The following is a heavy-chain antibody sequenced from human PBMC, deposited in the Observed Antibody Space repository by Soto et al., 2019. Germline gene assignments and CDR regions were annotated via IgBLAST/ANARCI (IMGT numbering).Heavy chain of an antibody. V-gene: IGHV3-21*01. Sequence: PGGSLRLSCAASGFTFSNYWMNWVRRAPGKGLEWVSSISGSSGDINYADSVKGRFTISRDNAENSLYLQMSSLRAEDTAVYYCAKSRYSFDYWGQGTLVTVSS. CDR3: AKSRYSFDY. CDR2: ISGSSGDI. CDR1: GFTFSNYW. D-gene: IGHD1-1*01. J-gene: IGHJ4*02.